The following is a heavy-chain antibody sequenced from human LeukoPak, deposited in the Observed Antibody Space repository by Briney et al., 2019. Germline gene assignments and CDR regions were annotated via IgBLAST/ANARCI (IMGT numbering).Heavy chain of an antibody. Sequence: ASVKVSCKASGYTFTSYDINWVRQATGQGLEWMGWMNPNNGNTGYAQKFQGRVTMTRNTSISTAYMELSSLRSEDTAVYYCARGDWRWLQSDYWGQGTLVTVSS. J-gene: IGHJ4*02. CDR3: ARGDWRWLQSDY. V-gene: IGHV1-8*01. CDR2: MNPNNGNT. D-gene: IGHD5-24*01. CDR1: GYTFTSYD.